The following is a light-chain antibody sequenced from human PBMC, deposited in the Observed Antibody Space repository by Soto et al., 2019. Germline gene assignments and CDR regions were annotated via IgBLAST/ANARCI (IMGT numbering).Light chain of an antibody. Sequence: EIVFTQSPVTLSLSPGERAILSCRASQSFSTFLAWFQQKPGQPPRLLIYNASNRTTGIPARFSGSGSGTDFTLTISSLEPEDFAVYYCQQRGDWPPITFGQGTRLEIK. CDR1: QSFSTF. CDR3: QQRGDWPPIT. V-gene: IGKV3-11*01. J-gene: IGKJ5*01. CDR2: NAS.